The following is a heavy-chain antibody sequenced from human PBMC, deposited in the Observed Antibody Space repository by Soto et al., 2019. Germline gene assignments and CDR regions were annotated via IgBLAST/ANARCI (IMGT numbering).Heavy chain of an antibody. V-gene: IGHV3-23*01. D-gene: IGHD3-10*01. J-gene: IGHJ4*02. CDR3: AKDFQFGGSGTGYFDN. CDR2: VGDSGAKT. CDR1: SFTFRTNP. Sequence: GGSPRLSCVASSFTFRTNPMSWVRQAPGKGLEWVSGVGDSGAKTYYADSVKGRFTVSRDNSKNTLYLEMKSLRAEDTAVYYCAKDFQFGGSGTGYFDNWGQGTLVTVSS.